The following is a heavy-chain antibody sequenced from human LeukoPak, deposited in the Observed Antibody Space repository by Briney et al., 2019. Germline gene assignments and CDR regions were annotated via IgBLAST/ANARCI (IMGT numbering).Heavy chain of an antibody. D-gene: IGHD3-3*01. V-gene: IGHV1-18*01. CDR3: ARSVNDRFLEWLFNFDY. CDR1: GYTFTKYG. Sequence: GASVKVSCKASGYTFTKYGISWVRQAPGQGLEWMGWISAYNGDTIYAQKVQGRVTMTTDTSASTAYMELRSLRAEDTAVYYCARSVNDRFLEWLFNFDYWGQGTLVTVSS. J-gene: IGHJ4*02. CDR2: ISAYNGDT.